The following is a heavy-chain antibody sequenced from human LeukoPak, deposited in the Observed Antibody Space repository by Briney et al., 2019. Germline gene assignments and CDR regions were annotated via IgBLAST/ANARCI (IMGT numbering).Heavy chain of an antibody. CDR1: GGSFTSYG. V-gene: IGHV1-69*13. CDR3: ARGYLSGSYYGLEGS. J-gene: IGHJ5*02. CDR2: IIPIYGRA. Sequence: SVKVSCKASGGSFTSYGISWVRQAPGQGLEWMGKIIPIYGRANYGQKFRGRVTITADESTTTSYMELSSLRSEDTAVYYCARGYLSGSYYGLEGSWGQGTLVTVSS. D-gene: IGHD3-10*01.